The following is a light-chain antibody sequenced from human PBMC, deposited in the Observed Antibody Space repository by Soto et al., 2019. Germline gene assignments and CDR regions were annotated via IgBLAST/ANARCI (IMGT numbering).Light chain of an antibody. CDR2: KAS. Sequence: DIQMTQSPSTLSASVGDRVTITCRASQSISSWLAWYQQKPGKAPKLLIYKASSLESGVTSRFSGSGSGTEFTLTISSPQPDDVATYYCQQYNSYSWTFGQGTKVEIK. CDR1: QSISSW. V-gene: IGKV1-5*03. J-gene: IGKJ1*01. CDR3: QQYNSYSWT.